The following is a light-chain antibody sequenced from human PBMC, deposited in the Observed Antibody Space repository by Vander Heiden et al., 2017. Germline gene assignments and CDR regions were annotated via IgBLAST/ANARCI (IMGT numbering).Light chain of an antibody. V-gene: IGKV3-20*01. CDR3: QQYGSSPYT. CDR1: QSVSSSY. Sequence: EIVLTQSPGTLSLSPGERATLSCRASQSVSSSYLAWYQQKPGQAPRLLIYGASSRATGIPDRFSGSGSGTDFTLTISRLEPEDFAVYYCQQYGSSPYTFGQWTKLXIK. CDR2: GAS. J-gene: IGKJ2*01.